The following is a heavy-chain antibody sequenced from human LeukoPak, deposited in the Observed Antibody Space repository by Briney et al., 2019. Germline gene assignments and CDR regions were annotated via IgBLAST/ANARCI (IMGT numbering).Heavy chain of an antibody. CDR1: GGSISSGGYS. V-gene: IGHV4-30-2*01. CDR3: ARGNNYDYVWGSYRFDY. Sequence: PSETLSLTCAVSGGSISSGGYSWSWIRQPPGKGLEWIGYIYHSGSTNYNPSLKSRVTISVDTSKNQFSLKLSSVTAADTAVYYCARGNNYDYVWGSYRFDYWGQGTLVTVSS. D-gene: IGHD3-16*02. J-gene: IGHJ4*02. CDR2: IYHSGST.